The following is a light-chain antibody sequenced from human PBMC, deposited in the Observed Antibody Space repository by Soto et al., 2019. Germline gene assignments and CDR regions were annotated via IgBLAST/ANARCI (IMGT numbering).Light chain of an antibody. CDR1: SSDVDGYNY. V-gene: IGLV2-14*01. J-gene: IGLJ3*02. Sequence: QSVLTQPPSVSGAPGQRVSISCTGTSSDVDGYNYVSWYQQHPGKAPKLMIYEVSDRPSGVSNRFSGSKSGNTASLTISGLQAEDEADYYCSSFTSSSTLEVFGGGTQLTVL. CDR3: SSFTSSSTLEV. CDR2: EVS.